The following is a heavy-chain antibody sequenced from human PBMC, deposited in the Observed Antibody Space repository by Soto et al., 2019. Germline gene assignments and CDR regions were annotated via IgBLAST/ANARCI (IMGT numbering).Heavy chain of an antibody. CDR1: GFTLSGYA. J-gene: IGHJ6*03. Sequence: PPGGSLRLSCAASGFTLSGYAMDWVRQAPGKGLEYVSGISSNGAGTYYANSVQGRFTISRDNSKNTVYLQMGSLRPEDMAVYYCARRARPDFYYMDVWGKGTTVTVSS. CDR2: ISSNGAGT. D-gene: IGHD6-6*01. V-gene: IGHV3-64*01. CDR3: ARRARPDFYYMDV.